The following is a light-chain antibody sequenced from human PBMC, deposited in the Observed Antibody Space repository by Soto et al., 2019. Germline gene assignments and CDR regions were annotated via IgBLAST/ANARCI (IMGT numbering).Light chain of an antibody. CDR3: SSYAVTNIFV. CDR1: SSDVCGYNY. CDR2: EVS. Sequence: QSVLTQPPSASGSPGQSVTISCTGTSSDVCGYNYVSWYQQHPGKAPKVIIYEVSKRPSGVPDRFSGSKSGSTASLTVSGLQAEDEADYYCSSYAVTNIFVFGTGTKVTVL. J-gene: IGLJ1*01. V-gene: IGLV2-8*01.